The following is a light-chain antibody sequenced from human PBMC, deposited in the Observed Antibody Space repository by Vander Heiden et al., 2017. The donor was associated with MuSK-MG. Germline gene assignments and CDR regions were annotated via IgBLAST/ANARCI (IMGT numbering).Light chain of an antibody. V-gene: IGKV1-5*03. Sequence: DIQMTQSPSTLSASVGDRVTITCRASQSISSWLAWYQQKPGKAPKVLIYKASNLESGVPSRFSGSGSGTEFTLTISSLQPDDFATYYCRQQNSYPLTFGGGTKVEIK. CDR2: KAS. J-gene: IGKJ4*01. CDR1: QSISSW. CDR3: RQQNSYPLT.